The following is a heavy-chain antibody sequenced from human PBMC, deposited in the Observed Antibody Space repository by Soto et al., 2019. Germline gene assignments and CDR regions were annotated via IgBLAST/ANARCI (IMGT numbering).Heavy chain of an antibody. D-gene: IGHD3-22*01. Sequence: ASVKVSCKASGYTFTSYGISCVRQAPGQGLEWMGWISAYNGNTNYAQKLQGRVTMTTDTSTSTAYMELRSLRSDDTAVYYCARDTIPIYYDSSGYYFTPSYYYGMDIWGQGTTVTVSS. CDR1: GYTFTSYG. CDR2: ISAYNGNT. J-gene: IGHJ6*02. CDR3: ARDTIPIYYDSSGYYFTPSYYYGMDI. V-gene: IGHV1-18*01.